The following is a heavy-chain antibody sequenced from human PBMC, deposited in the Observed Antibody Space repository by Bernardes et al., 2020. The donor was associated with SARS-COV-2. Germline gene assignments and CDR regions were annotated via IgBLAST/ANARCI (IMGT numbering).Heavy chain of an antibody. V-gene: IGHV3-23*01. CDR2: ISGSGGRT. Sequence: GSLSPSSAASGFPLIRFAMSWVRPAPGKGLEWVSVISGSGGRTNYADSVMGRFTISRDNSKNTLFLQMKRLRAEDTAVYYCAKPGTDYWGQGTLVTVSA. CDR3: AKPGTDY. J-gene: IGHJ4*02. CDR1: GFPLIRFA. D-gene: IGHD1-1*01.